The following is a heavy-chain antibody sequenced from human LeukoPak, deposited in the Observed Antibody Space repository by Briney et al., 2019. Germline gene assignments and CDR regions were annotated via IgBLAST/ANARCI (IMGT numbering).Heavy chain of an antibody. D-gene: IGHD6-19*01. J-gene: IGHJ4*02. CDR1: GFTFSSYA. CDR3: AKRNGVAGTSYGFDY. Sequence: GGSLRLSCAASGFTFSSYAMSWVRQAPGKGLEWASAISGSGGSTYYADSVKGRFTISRDNSKNTLYLQMNSLRAEDTAVYYCAKRNGVAGTSYGFDYWGQGTLVTVSS. V-gene: IGHV3-23*01. CDR2: ISGSGGST.